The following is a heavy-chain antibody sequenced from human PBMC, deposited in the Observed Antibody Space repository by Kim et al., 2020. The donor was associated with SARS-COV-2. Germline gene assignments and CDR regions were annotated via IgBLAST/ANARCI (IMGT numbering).Heavy chain of an antibody. D-gene: IGHD3-10*01. CDR3: AREAIRWFEDGWFDP. Sequence: PCHKSRVTISVETSKNQFSLKLSGVTAADTAVYYCAREAIRWFEDGWFDPWGQGTLVTVSS. V-gene: IGHV4-39*07. J-gene: IGHJ5*02.